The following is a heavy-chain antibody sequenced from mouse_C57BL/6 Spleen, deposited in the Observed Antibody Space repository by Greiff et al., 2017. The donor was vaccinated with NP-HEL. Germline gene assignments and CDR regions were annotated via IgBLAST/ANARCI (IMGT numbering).Heavy chain of an antibody. CDR2: ISSGGDYI. CDR1: GFTFSSYA. J-gene: IGHJ3*01. CDR3: TREGKIYYDYDDAWFAY. D-gene: IGHD2-4*01. Sequence: EVQLVESGEGLVKPGGSLKLSCAASGFTFSSYAMSWVRQTPEKRLEWVAYISSGGDYIYYADNVKGRFTITRDNARNTLYLQMSSLKSEDTAMYYCTREGKIYYDYDDAWFAYWGQGTLVTVSA. V-gene: IGHV5-9-1*02.